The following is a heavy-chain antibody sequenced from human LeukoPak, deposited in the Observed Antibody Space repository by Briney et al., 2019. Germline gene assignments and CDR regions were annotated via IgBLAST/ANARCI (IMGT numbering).Heavy chain of an antibody. CDR2: IKSKTDGGPT. V-gene: IGHV3-15*01. J-gene: IGHJ4*02. CDR3: TTDRKKALRVATVTPDY. CDR1: GFTFSNAW. Sequence: GGSLRLSCAASGFTFSNAWMRWVRQAPGEGLEWVGRIKSKTDGGPTDYAAPVKGRFTISRDDSKNTLYLQMTSLKTDDTAVYYCTTDRKKALRVATVTPDYWGQGTLVTVSS. D-gene: IGHD4-17*01.